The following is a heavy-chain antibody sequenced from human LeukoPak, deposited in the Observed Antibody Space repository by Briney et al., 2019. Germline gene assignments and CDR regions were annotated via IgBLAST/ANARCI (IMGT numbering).Heavy chain of an antibody. Sequence: GGSLRLSCAASGFTFSSYEMNWVRRAPGKGLEWVSSISSSSSYIYYADSVKGRFTISRDNAKNSLYLQMNSLRAEDTAVYYCARVRWGGLYYFDYWGQGTLVTVSS. CDR2: ISSSSSYI. V-gene: IGHV3-21*01. CDR1: GFTFSSYE. CDR3: ARVRWGGLYYFDY. D-gene: IGHD3-16*01. J-gene: IGHJ4*02.